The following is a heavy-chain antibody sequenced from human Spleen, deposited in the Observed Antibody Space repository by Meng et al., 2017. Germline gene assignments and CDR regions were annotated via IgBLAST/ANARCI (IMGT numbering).Heavy chain of an antibody. CDR1: GFTFSDYY. CDR2: ISDRGSPI. J-gene: IGHJ4*02. CDR3: VRDDYGDF. Sequence: QVHLVEAGGVLVKPGGSLILSCVAFGFTFSDYYMSWMRQAPGKGLELVSHISDRGSPIYYADSVKGRFTISRDNAKNSLYLQMDSLRAEDTAVYYCVRDDYGDFWGQGTLVTVSS. V-gene: IGHV3-11*01.